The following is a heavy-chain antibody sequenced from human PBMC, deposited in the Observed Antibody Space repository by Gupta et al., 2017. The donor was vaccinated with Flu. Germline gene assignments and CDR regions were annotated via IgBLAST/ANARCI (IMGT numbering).Heavy chain of an antibody. Sequence: QVQLQESGPGLVKPSETLSLTCTVSGGSISSYYWSWIRQPPGQGLEWIGYIYYSGSTNYNPSHKSRVTRSVDTSKNQFSLKLSSVTAADTAVYYCARDIVVVVAATPVHYYGMDVWGQGTTVTVSS. J-gene: IGHJ6*02. CDR3: ARDIVVVVAATPVHYYGMDV. CDR2: IYYSGST. D-gene: IGHD2-15*01. CDR1: GGSISSYY. V-gene: IGHV4-59*08.